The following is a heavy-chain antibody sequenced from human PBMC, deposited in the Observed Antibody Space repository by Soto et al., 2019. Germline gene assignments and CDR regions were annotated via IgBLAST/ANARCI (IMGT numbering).Heavy chain of an antibody. CDR3: ARDDCSGGSCYPLDAFDI. V-gene: IGHV3-21*01. D-gene: IGHD2-15*01. CDR2: ISSSSSYI. CDR1: GFTFSSYS. J-gene: IGHJ3*02. Sequence: EVQLVESGGGLVKPRGSLRLSCAASGFTFSSYSMNWVRQAPGKGLEWVSSISSSSSYIYYADSVKGRFTISRDNAKNSLYLQMNSLRAEDTAVYYCARDDCSGGSCYPLDAFDIWGQGTMVTVSS.